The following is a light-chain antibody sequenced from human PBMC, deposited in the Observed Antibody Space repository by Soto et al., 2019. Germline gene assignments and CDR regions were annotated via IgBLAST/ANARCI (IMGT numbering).Light chain of an antibody. Sequence: EVVMTQSPATLSVSQGERATLSGRASQTVSRNLAWYQQRPGQAPRLLIYDISNRATGVPARFRATGSETEFTLPLRSMKSEDFAVDVCQQYNNRPSSGQVTRVEIK. V-gene: IGKV3-15*01. CDR3: QQYNNRPS. CDR1: QTVSRN. CDR2: DIS. J-gene: IGKJ5*01.